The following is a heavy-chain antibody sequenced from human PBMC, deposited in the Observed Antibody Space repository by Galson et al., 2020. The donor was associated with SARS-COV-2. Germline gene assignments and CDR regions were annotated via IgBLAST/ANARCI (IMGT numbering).Heavy chain of an antibody. CDR2: INTNTGNP. D-gene: IGHD3-22*01. J-gene: IGHJ3*02. Sequence: GESLKISCQASGYTFTSYAMNWVRQAPGQGLEWMGWINTNTGNPTYAQGFTGRFVFSLDTSVSTAYLQISSLKAEDTAVYYCARVSVWYDSSGSYDAFDIWGQGTMVTVSS. CDR1: GYTFTSYA. V-gene: IGHV7-4-1*02. CDR3: ARVSVWYDSSGSYDAFDI.